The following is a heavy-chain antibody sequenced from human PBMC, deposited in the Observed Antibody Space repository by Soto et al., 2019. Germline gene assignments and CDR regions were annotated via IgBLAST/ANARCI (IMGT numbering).Heavy chain of an antibody. V-gene: IGHV4-59*06. D-gene: IGHD4-4*01. CDR3: ARESEQYWFDP. CDR2: IYYSGST. CDR1: GRSISSYY. Sequence: SGSQSLTCTVSGRSISSYYWSCIRQPPGKGLEWIGYIYYSGSTYYNPSLKSRVTISVDTSKNQFSLKLSSVTAADTAVYYCARESEQYWFDPWGQGTLVTVPQ. J-gene: IGHJ5*02.